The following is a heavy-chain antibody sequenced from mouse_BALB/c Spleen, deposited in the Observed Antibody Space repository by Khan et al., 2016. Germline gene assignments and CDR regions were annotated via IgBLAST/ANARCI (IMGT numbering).Heavy chain of an antibody. J-gene: IGHJ4*01. CDR1: GYTFSNYW. V-gene: IGHV1-9*01. Sequence: QVQLKESGAELMKPGASVKISCKATGYTFSNYWIEWVKQRPGHGLEWIGDILPRNANSNYNENLKGKATLTADTSSNTAYMQLSSLTSEDSAVYYCARAWYSMDYWGQGTSVTVSS. CDR3: ARAWYSMDY. CDR2: ILPRNANS.